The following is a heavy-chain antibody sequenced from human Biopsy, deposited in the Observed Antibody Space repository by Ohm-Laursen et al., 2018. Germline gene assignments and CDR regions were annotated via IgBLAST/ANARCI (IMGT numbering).Heavy chain of an antibody. CDR3: AREAIGVATAFDI. V-gene: IGHV4-59*02. D-gene: IGHD5-12*01. CDR1: GDSVTTYY. CDR2: IYYSVMT. J-gene: IGHJ3*02. Sequence: TLSLTCTVSGDSVTTYYWSWIRQPPGKGLEWIGHIYYSVMTNYNPSLKSRVTISLDTSKNQFSLKLSSVTAADTAIYYCAREAIGVATAFDIWGQGTMVTVSS.